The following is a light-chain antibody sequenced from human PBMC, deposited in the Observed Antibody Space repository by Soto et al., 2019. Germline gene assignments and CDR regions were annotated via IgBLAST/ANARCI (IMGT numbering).Light chain of an antibody. V-gene: IGKV1-39*01. Sequence: DIQMTQSPSSLSASVGDRVTITCRASQSISSYLNWYQQKPGKAPKLLIYAASSLQSGVPSRFSGSGSGTGFTLTISSLQPEDFATYYCQQSYRTPLLGQGTRLEIK. CDR2: AAS. CDR3: QQSYRTPL. CDR1: QSISSY. J-gene: IGKJ5*01.